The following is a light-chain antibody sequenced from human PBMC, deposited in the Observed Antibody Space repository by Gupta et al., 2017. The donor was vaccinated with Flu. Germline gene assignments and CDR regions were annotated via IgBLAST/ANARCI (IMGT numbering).Light chain of an antibody. Sequence: ANTWSACSRDRVGSNYVFCDQQQPRNPPQLLIWTDSQRPSAVPKRLCGSKSATSASMTSIWIPAEDEADYYSSTTHSSRTGVVFGGGTKLTVL. CDR1: SRDRVGSNY. CDR3: STTHSSRTGVV. J-gene: IGLJ3*02. V-gene: IGLV1-47*01. CDR2: TDS.